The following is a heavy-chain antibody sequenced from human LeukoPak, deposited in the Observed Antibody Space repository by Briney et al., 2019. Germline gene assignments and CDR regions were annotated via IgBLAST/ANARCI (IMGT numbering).Heavy chain of an antibody. D-gene: IGHD3-3*01. J-gene: IGHJ6*02. CDR2: IYHTGST. Sequence: PSETLSLTCAVSGGSISTNNWWSWVRQPPGKGLEWIGEIYHTGSTNYNPSPKSRVTISVDTSKNQFSLKLSSVTAADTAVYYCARGTIFGDPHGMDVWGQGTTVTVSS. V-gene: IGHV4-4*02. CDR3: ARGTIFGDPHGMDV. CDR1: GGSISTNNW.